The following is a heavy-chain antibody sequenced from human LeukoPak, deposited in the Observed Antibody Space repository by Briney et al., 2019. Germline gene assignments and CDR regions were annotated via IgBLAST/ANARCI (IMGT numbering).Heavy chain of an antibody. CDR1: GFTFSNYW. CDR3: AALDTAKVTDAGY. J-gene: IGHJ4*02. Sequence: HPGGSLRLSCAASGFTFSNYWMSWVRQAPGKGLEWVACIMWDGSQIYYVDSVEGRFTISRDNAKNSLFLQMNSLRAEDTAVYYCAALDTAKVTDAGYWGQGTLVTVSS. D-gene: IGHD5-18*01. CDR2: IMWDGSQI. V-gene: IGHV3-7*01.